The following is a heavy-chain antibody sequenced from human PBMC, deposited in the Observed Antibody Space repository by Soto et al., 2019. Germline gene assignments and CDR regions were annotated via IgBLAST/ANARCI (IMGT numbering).Heavy chain of an antibody. CDR2: TYYRSKWYN. CDR3: AGDLSGFFYF. CDR1: GDSVSSNSAA. V-gene: IGHV6-1*01. J-gene: IGHJ4*02. Sequence: PSQTLSLTCAISGDSVSSNSAAWNWIRQSPSRGLEWLGRTYYRSKWYNDFAVSVRGRITINPDTSKNQFSLQLSPVTPEDTAVFYCAGDLSGFFYFRGQRTLVTVSA. D-gene: IGHD5-12*01.